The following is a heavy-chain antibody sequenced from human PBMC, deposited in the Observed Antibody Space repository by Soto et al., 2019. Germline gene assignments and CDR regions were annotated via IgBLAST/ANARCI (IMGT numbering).Heavy chain of an antibody. CDR1: GITFSSYS. CDR3: VGDQDVHAPMVHGNY. V-gene: IGHV3-48*02. CDR2: ISSSNT. J-gene: IGHJ4*02. D-gene: IGHD2-8*01. Sequence: EVQLVESGGGLVQPGESLRLSCTASGITFSSYSMNWVRQAPGKGLEWLSYISSSNTAYADSEKGRFTISRDNAKNSVYLQMNSLRDEDTAVYYCVGDQDVHAPMVHGNYWGRGTRVTVSS.